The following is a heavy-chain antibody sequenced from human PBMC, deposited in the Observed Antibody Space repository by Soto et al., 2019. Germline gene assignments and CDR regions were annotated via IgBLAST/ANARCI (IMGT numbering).Heavy chain of an antibody. D-gene: IGHD2-2*01. CDR1: GYTFTSYG. V-gene: IGHV1-18*01. CDR3: ARTGVPAAMSPYYYYYYYMDV. Sequence: QVQLVQSGAEVKKPGASVKVSCKASGYTFTSYGISWVRQAPGQGLEWMGWISAYNGNTNYAQKRQGRVTMTTDTSTSTAYMELRSLRSDDTAVYYCARTGVPAAMSPYYYYYYYMDVWGKGTTVTVSS. CDR2: ISAYNGNT. J-gene: IGHJ6*03.